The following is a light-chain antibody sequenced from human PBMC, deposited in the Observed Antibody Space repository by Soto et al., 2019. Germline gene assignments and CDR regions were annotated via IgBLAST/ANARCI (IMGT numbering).Light chain of an antibody. CDR2: VNS. V-gene: IGLV1-40*01. CDR3: QSYDSSLSVV. Sequence: QTVVTQPPSVSGAPGQRVTISCTGSSSNIGAGYDVHWYQQLPGTAPKLPIYVNSNRPSGVPDRFSGSKSGTSASLAITGLQAEDEADYYCQSYDSSLSVVFGGGTKLTVL. CDR1: SSNIGAGYD. J-gene: IGLJ2*01.